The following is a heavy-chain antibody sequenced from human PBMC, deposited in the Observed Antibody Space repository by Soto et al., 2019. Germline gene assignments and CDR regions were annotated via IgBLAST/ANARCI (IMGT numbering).Heavy chain of an antibody. D-gene: IGHD7-27*01. CDR3: VRDLLGSGGHFDY. Sequence: GGSMRLSCAASGLIFSSFGMHWVRQAPGKGLEWVAHIWYDGSNTYYADSVKGLFTISRDNSRDTVYLQMNSLRAEDTAVYHCVRDLLGSGGHFDYWGQGTPVTVSS. J-gene: IGHJ4*02. CDR1: GLIFSSFG. CDR2: IWYDGSNT. V-gene: IGHV3-33*01.